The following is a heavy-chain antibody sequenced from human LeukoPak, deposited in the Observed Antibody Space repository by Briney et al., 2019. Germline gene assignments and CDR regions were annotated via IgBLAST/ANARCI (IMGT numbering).Heavy chain of an antibody. V-gene: IGHV3-21*01. D-gene: IGHD2-2*01. Sequence: PGGSLRLSCAASGFTFSSYSMNWVRQAPGKGLEWVSSISSSSYIYYADSVKGRFTISRDNAKNSLYLQMNSLRAEDTAVYYCASLPHIVVVPAAIEAYYYYGMDVWGQGTTVTVSS. CDR1: GFTFSSYS. CDR3: ASLPHIVVVPAAIEAYYYYGMDV. CDR2: ISSSSYI. J-gene: IGHJ6*02.